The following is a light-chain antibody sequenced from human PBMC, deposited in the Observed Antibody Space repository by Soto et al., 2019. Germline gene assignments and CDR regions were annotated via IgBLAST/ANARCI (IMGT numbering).Light chain of an antibody. CDR1: QDISFF. V-gene: IGKV1-33*01. Sequence: DIQMTQSPSSLSASVGDRVTITCQASQDISFFLNWYQQKPGKAPKLLIYDASILQAGVPSRFSGGGSGTDSTFTIRSLNPEDVATYYCQQFDTLITFGQGTRLDIK. CDR3: QQFDTLIT. J-gene: IGKJ5*01. CDR2: DAS.